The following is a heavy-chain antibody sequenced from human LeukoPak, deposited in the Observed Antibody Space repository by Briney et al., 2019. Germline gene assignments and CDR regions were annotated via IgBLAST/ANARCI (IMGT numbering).Heavy chain of an antibody. CDR3: AKHSGYDSYYMDV. CDR2: IWYDGSNK. J-gene: IGHJ6*03. D-gene: IGHD5-12*01. Sequence: PGGSLRLSCAASGFTLTSYGIHWVPQAPGKGLEWVAVIWYDGSNKYYAESVKGRFTISRDNSKNTLYLQMNSLRAEDTAVYYCAKHSGYDSYYMDVWGKGTTVTVSS. CDR1: GFTLTSYG. V-gene: IGHV3-33*06.